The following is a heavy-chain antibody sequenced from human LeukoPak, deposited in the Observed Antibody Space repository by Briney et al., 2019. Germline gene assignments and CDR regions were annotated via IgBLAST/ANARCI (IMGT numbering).Heavy chain of an antibody. CDR1: GGSISSGSYY. V-gene: IGHV4-61*02. CDR2: IYTSGST. CDR3: ARDTVIAVAGTKPHYYHGMDV. Sequence: SQTLSLTCTVSGGSISSGSYYWSWIRQPAGKGLEWIGRIYTSGSTNYNPSLKSRVTISVDTSKNQFSLKLSSVTAADTAVYYCARDTVIAVAGTKPHYYHGMDVWGQGTTVTVSS. D-gene: IGHD6-19*01. J-gene: IGHJ6*02.